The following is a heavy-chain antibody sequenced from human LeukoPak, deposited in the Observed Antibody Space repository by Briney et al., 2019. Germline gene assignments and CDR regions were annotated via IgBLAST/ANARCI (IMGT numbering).Heavy chain of an antibody. V-gene: IGHV5-51*01. D-gene: IGHD6-19*01. CDR2: IYPADSDT. Sequence: GESLKISCQGSGYTFKTYWIAWVRQMPGNGLQWVGSIYPADSDTRYSPSFQGQVTISADKSISTAYLQWNTLKASDTAKYYCARLGAVARGIDYWGQGTLVTVSS. J-gene: IGHJ4*02. CDR1: GYTFKTYW. CDR3: ARLGAVARGIDY.